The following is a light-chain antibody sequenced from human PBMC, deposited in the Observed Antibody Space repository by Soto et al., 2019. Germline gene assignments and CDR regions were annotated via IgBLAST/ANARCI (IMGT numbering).Light chain of an antibody. Sequence: QSALTQPASVSGSPGQSITISCTGTSSDVGGYNYVSWYQQHPGKAPKLMIYEVNGRPSGVSNRFSGSKSGNTASLTISGLQAEDEADYYCSSYTISSTVLFGGGTKVTVL. CDR3: SSYTISSTVL. V-gene: IGLV2-14*01. J-gene: IGLJ2*01. CDR1: SSDVGGYNY. CDR2: EVN.